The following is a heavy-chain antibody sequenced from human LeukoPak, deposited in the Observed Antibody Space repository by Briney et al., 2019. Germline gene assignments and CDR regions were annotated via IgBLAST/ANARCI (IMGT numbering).Heavy chain of an antibody. CDR3: ARGGGGVYTSGWLGARSWDS. Sequence: ASVKVSCKASGYTFSDYYIHWVRQAPGQGLEWMGWINPKSGGISYAQKLRGRVTMTRDTSINSAYMDLTSLRSDDTAVYFCARGGGGVYTSGWLGARSWDSWGQGTLVTVSS. V-gene: IGHV1-2*02. CDR2: INPKSGGI. J-gene: IGHJ4*02. CDR1: GYTFSDYY. D-gene: IGHD6-19*01.